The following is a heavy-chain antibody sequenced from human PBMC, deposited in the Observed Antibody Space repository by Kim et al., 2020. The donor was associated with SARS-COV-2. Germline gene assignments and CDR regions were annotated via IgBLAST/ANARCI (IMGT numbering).Heavy chain of an antibody. CDR2: ISTESGNI. D-gene: IGHD3-16*01. J-gene: IGHJ4*02. CDR3: GGGPSPPAYDH. V-gene: IGHV3-23*01. CDR1: GITFSSYA. Sequence: GGSLRLSCAASGITFSSYAMSWVRQAPGKGLEWVSAISTESGNIYYADSVKGRFTVSRDNSKNTLYLQMNSLRDEDTAVYYCGGGPSPPAYDHWGQG.